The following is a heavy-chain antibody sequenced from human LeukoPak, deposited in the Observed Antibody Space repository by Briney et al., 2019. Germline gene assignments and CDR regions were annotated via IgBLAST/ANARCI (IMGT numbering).Heavy chain of an antibody. CDR3: ARHAGSYWASAFDI. J-gene: IGHJ3*02. V-gene: IGHV4-39*01. D-gene: IGHD1-26*01. CDR2: IYYSGST. CDR1: GGSISSSSYY. Sequence: PSETLSLTRTVSGGSISSSSYYWGWIRQPPGKGLEWIGSIYYSGSTYYNPSLKSRVTISVDTSKNQFSLKLSSVTAADTAVYYCARHAGSYWASAFDIWGQGTMVTVSS.